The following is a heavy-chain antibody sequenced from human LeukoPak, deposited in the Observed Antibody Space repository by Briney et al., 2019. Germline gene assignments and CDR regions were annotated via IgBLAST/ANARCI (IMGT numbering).Heavy chain of an antibody. CDR2: IYYSGST. CDR1: GDSITSTTFY. CDR3: AGLPAVRGVTFYYYYMDV. D-gene: IGHD3-10*01. V-gene: IGHV4-39*07. J-gene: IGHJ6*03. Sequence: SSETLSLTCTVSGDSITSTTFYWGWIRQPPGKGLEWIGYIYYSGSTYYSPSLKSRVTISVDTSKNQFSLKLSSVTAADTAVYYCAGLPAVRGVTFYYYYMDVWGKGTTVTISS.